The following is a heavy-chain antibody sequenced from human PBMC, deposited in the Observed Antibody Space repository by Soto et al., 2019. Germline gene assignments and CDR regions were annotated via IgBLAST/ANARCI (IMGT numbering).Heavy chain of an antibody. CDR3: ARVGYDSSGYYRRGLLFDP. V-gene: IGHV1-8*01. J-gene: IGHJ5*02. CDR2: MNPNSGNT. Sequence: ASVKVSCKASGYTFTSYDINWVRQATGQGLEWMGWMNPNSGNTGYAQKFQGRVTMTRNTSISTAYMELSSLRSEDTAVYYCARVGYDSSGYYRRGLLFDPWGQGALVTVSS. CDR1: GYTFTSYD. D-gene: IGHD3-22*01.